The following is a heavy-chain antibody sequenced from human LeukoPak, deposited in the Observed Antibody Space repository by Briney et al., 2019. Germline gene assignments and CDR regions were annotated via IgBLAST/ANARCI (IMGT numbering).Heavy chain of an antibody. Sequence: GGSLRLSCAASGFTFNRYAMSWVRQAPGEGLEWVSGINDSSGDTYQADSVKGRFTISRDNSKKTLYLQMSSLRVEDSAIYYCAKGSAGGRPYYFDYWGQGILVTVSS. D-gene: IGHD2-15*01. CDR3: AKGSAGGRPYYFDY. CDR2: INDSSGDT. J-gene: IGHJ4*02. CDR1: GFTFNRYA. V-gene: IGHV3-23*01.